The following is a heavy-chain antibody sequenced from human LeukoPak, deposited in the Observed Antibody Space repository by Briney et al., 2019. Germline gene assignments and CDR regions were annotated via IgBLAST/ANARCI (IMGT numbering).Heavy chain of an antibody. D-gene: IGHD1-26*01. CDR2: IYYSGST. V-gene: IGHV4-39*07. CDR3: AGQWASYFDY. J-gene: IGHJ4*02. CDR1: GGSISSGTYY. Sequence: SETLSLTCIVSGGSISSGTYYWGWIRQPPGKGLEWIGSIYYSGSTNYNPSLKSRVTISVDTSKNQFSLKLSSVTAADTAVYYCAGQWASYFDYWGQGTLVTVSS.